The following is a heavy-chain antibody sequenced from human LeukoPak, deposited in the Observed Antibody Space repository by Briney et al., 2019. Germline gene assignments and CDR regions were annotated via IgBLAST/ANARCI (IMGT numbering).Heavy chain of an antibody. CDR2: ISYDGSNK. V-gene: IGHV3-30-3*01. CDR3: ARGLRGYCSGGSCSTYYYYYGMDV. Sequence: PGRSLRLSCAASGFTFSSYAMHWVRQAPGKGLEWVAVISYDGSNKYYADSVKGRFTISRDNSKNTLYLQMNSLRAEDTAVYYCARGLRGYCSGGSCSTYYYYYGMDVWGKGTTVTVSS. D-gene: IGHD2-15*01. CDR1: GFTFSSYA. J-gene: IGHJ6*04.